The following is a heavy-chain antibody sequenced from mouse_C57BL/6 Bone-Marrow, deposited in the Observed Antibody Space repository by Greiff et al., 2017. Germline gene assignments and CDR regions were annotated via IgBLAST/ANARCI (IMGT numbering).Heavy chain of an antibody. CDR3: ARTVVDWYFDV. CDR2: ISYDGSN. J-gene: IGHJ1*03. V-gene: IGHV3-6*01. Sequence: DVQLQESGPGLVKPSQSLSLTCSVTGYSITSGYYWNWIRQFPGNKLEWMGYISYDGSNNYNPSLKNRISITRDTSKNQFFLKLNSVTTEDTATYYCARTVVDWYFDVWGTGTTVTVSS. D-gene: IGHD1-1*01. CDR1: GYSITSGYY.